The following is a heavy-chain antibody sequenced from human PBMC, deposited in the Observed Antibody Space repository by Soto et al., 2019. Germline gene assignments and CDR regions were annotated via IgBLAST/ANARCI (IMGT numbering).Heavy chain of an antibody. CDR1: GFTFSSSA. CDR2: ISGSGDST. Sequence: GGSLRLSCAASGFTFSSSAMSWVRQAPGKGLEWVSAISGSGDSTYYADSVKGRFTISRDNSKNTLYLQMNSLRAEDTAVYYCAKVSKWNGYYYYYMDVWGKGTMVTVSS. J-gene: IGHJ6*03. V-gene: IGHV3-23*01. D-gene: IGHD6-13*01. CDR3: AKVSKWNGYYYYYMDV.